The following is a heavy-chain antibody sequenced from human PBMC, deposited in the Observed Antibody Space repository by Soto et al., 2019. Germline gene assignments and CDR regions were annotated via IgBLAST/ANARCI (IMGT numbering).Heavy chain of an antibody. CDR3: ARHGGPPRRHSSVNRNIVATMDFDY. D-gene: IGHD5-12*01. CDR2: IYYSGST. J-gene: IGHJ4*02. V-gene: IGHV4-59*08. CDR1: GGSISSYY. Sequence: QVQLQESGPGLVKPSETLSLTCTVSGGSISSYYWSWIRQPPGKGLEWIGYIYYSGSTNYNPSLKRRVTISVDTSKNQFSLKLSSVTAADTAVYYCARHGGPPRRHSSVNRNIVATMDFDYWGQGTLVTVSS.